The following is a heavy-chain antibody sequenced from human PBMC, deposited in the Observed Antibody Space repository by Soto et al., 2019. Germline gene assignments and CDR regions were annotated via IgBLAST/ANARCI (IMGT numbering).Heavy chain of an antibody. CDR1: GFTVSSNY. D-gene: IGHD6-19*01. V-gene: IGHV3-66*01. J-gene: IGHJ4*02. CDR2: IYSGGST. CDR3: ARDRPHSSGWYHDY. Sequence: EVQLVESGGGLVQPGGSLRLSCAASGFTVSSNYMSWVRQAPGKGLEWVSVIYSGGSTYYADSVKGRFTISRDNSKNTLYLQMNSLRAEDTAVYYCARDRPHSSGWYHDYWGQGTLVTVSS.